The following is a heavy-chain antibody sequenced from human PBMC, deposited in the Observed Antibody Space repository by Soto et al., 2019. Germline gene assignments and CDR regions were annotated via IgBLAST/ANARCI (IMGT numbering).Heavy chain of an antibody. J-gene: IGHJ5*02. CDR3: AREIVTAGGNNYFDP. CDR2: VYHTGDT. D-gene: IGHD2-21*02. V-gene: IGHV4-4*02. Sequence: SETLSLTCGVSGRTVASSHWWSWVRQSPGRGLEWIGNVYHTGDTNFNPSLQSRVTFSVDKSNNQFSLRLTSVTAADTAVYFCAREIVTAGGNNYFDPWGPGTLVTVSS. CDR1: GRTVASSHW.